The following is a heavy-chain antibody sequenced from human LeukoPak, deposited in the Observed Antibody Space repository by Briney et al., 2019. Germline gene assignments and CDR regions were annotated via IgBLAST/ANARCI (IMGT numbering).Heavy chain of an antibody. CDR2: INPNSGGP. V-gene: IGHV1-2*02. Sequence: PWASVKVSCKASGYTFTGYYMHWVRQAPGQGLEWMGWINPNSGGPNYAQKFQGRVAMTRDTSISTAYMELSRLRSDDTAEYYCARGLRGIAAAGTNYWGQGTLVTVSS. CDR1: GYTFTGYY. CDR3: ARGLRGIAAAGTNY. J-gene: IGHJ4*02. D-gene: IGHD6-13*01.